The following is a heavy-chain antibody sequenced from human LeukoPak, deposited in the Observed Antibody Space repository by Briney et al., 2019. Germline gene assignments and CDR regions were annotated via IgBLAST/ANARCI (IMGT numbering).Heavy chain of an antibody. CDR1: NGSVSSYY. CDR3: ARHPPRESRGNAFDI. CDR2: IYFSGTT. V-gene: IGHV4-59*08. J-gene: IGHJ3*02. D-gene: IGHD5-24*01. Sequence: SETLSLTCTVSNGSVSSYYWSWIRQPPGKGLEWIGYIYFSGTTNYNPSLKSRVAISVDTSKNQFSLKLSSVTAADTALYYCARHPPRESRGNAFDIWGQGTVVTVCS.